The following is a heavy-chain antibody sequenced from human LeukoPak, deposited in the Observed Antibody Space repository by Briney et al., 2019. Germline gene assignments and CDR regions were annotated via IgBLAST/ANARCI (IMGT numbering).Heavy chain of an antibody. J-gene: IGHJ6*02. V-gene: IGHV3-11*01. Sequence: PGGSLRLSCAASGFTFSDYYITWIRQAPGKGQEWVSYITSSGSTIYYADSVKGRFTISRDNAKNSLYLQMNSLRAEDTAVYYCARWLRGIAEEDGMDVWGQGTTVTVSS. CDR1: GFTFSDYY. CDR3: ARWLRGIAEEDGMDV. D-gene: IGHD6-13*01. CDR2: ITSSGSTI.